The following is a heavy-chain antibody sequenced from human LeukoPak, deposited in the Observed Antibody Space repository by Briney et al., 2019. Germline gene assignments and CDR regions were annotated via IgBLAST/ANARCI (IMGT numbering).Heavy chain of an antibody. Sequence: ASVKVSCKTSGYRFTSYDISWARQATGQGLQWMGRMTPSSGSAEYAQRFQGRVTLTRDTASGAAYLELRSLTADDTAIYYCAREGPLFVLDYWGQGTRVAVSS. CDR1: GYRFTSYD. CDR2: MTPSSGSA. D-gene: IGHD6-6*01. V-gene: IGHV1-8*01. CDR3: AREGPLFVLDY. J-gene: IGHJ4*02.